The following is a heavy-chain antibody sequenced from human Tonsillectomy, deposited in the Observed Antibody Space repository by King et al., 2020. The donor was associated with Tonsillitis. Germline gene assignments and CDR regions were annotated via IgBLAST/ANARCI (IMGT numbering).Heavy chain of an antibody. CDR1: GFTFSSYG. D-gene: IGHD3-10*01. CDR3: AKDLWFGELLYYFDP. V-gene: IGHV3-30*18. Sequence: VQLVESGGGVVQPGRSLRLSCAASGFTFSSYGMHWVRQAPGKGLEWVAVISYDGSNKYYADSVKGRFTISRDNSKNTLYLQMNSLRAEDTAVYYCAKDLWFGELLYYFDPWGQGTLVTVSS. J-gene: IGHJ4*02. CDR2: ISYDGSNK.